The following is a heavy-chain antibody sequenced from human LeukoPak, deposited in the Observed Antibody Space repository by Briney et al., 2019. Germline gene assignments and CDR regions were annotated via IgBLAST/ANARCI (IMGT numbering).Heavy chain of an antibody. D-gene: IGHD3-22*01. CDR3: ASLQRNYETSGSYRFFYYYMDV. J-gene: IGHJ6*03. V-gene: IGHV1-18*01. CDR1: GYTFTNYG. CDR2: ISACNGNT. Sequence: ASVKVSCKASGYTFTNYGFNWVRQAPGQGLEWMGWISACNGNTNYAQKVQDRVTMTTDTSTSTAYMELRSLRSDDTAVYYCASLQRNYETSGSYRFFYYYMDVWGKGTKVFVSS.